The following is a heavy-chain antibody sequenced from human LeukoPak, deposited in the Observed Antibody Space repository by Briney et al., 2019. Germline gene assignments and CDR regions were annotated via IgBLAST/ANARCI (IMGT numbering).Heavy chain of an antibody. CDR1: GFTFSSYA. CDR2: LSGSGGIT. D-gene: IGHD1-26*01. J-gene: IGHJ4*02. Sequence: GGSLRLSCAASGFTFSSYAMTWVRQAPGRGLEWVSGLSGSGGITYYADSVKGRFTISRDSSKNTLYLQMNSLRAEDTAVYYCARVSGSYSTIDYWGQGTLVTVSS. V-gene: IGHV3-23*01. CDR3: ARVSGSYSTIDY.